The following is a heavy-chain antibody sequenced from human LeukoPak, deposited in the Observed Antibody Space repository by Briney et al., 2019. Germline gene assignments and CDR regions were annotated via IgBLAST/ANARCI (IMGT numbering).Heavy chain of an antibody. Sequence: ASVKVSCEASGGTFSSYAISWVRQAPGQGLEWMGGIIPIFGTANYAQKFQGRVTITADESTSTAYMELSSLRSEDTAVYYCASTVTLADYYYYMDVWGKGTTVTISS. CDR1: GGTFSSYA. J-gene: IGHJ6*03. V-gene: IGHV1-69*13. D-gene: IGHD4-17*01. CDR3: ASTVTLADYYYYMDV. CDR2: IIPIFGTA.